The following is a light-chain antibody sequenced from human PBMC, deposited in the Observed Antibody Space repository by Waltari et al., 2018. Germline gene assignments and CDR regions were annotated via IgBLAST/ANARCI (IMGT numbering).Light chain of an antibody. CDR1: NSDVGGYNF. V-gene: IGLV2-14*01. CDR3: NSYSTSSTFV. Sequence: QSALTQPASVSGSPGQSITISCTGSNSDVGGYNFVSWYQQHPAKAPKLMIYDVSNRPSGVSNRFSGSKSGNTASLTISGLQPEDAADYYCNSYSTSSTFVFGTGTRVTVL. CDR2: DVS. J-gene: IGLJ1*01.